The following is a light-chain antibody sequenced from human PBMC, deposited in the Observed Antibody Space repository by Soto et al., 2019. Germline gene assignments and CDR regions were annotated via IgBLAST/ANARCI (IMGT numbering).Light chain of an antibody. CDR3: MQALQTPYT. CDR2: LGS. J-gene: IGKJ2*01. V-gene: IGKV2-28*01. Sequence: EIVMTQSPPSLTVTPGEPASISCRSSQRLLHSNGNIFLDWYLQKPGQSPQLLIYLGSNRASGVPDRVSGSGAGTDFTLKISRVEAADVGVYYCMQALQTPYTFGQGTKLEIK. CDR1: QRLLHSNGNIF.